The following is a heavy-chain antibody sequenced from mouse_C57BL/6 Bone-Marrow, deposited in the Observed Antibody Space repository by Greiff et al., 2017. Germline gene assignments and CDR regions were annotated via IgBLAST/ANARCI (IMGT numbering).Heavy chain of an antibody. J-gene: IGHJ4*01. CDR2: IYPGSGST. Sequence: QVQLQQPGAELVKPGASVKMSCKASGYTFTSYWITWVKQRPGQGLEWIGDIYPGSGSTNYNEKFKSKATLTVDTSSSTAYMQLSSLTSEDSAVYYCAREDSACDLYYAMDYWGQGTSVTVSS. CDR1: GYTFTSYW. CDR3: AREDSACDLYYAMDY. D-gene: IGHD3-3*01. V-gene: IGHV1-55*01.